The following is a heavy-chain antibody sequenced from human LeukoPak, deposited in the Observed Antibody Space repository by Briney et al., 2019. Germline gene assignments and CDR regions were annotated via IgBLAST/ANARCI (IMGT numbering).Heavy chain of an antibody. CDR2: IRYDGSNK. CDR3: AKDPGGDFFGMDV. CDR1: GFTFSSYG. D-gene: IGHD2-21*01. Sequence: GGSLRLSCAASGFTFSSYGMHWVRQAPGKGLEWVAFIRYDGSNKYYADSVKARFTISRDNSKNTLYLQMNSLRAEDTAVYYCAKDPGGDFFGMDVWGKGTTVTVSS. V-gene: IGHV3-30*02. J-gene: IGHJ6*03.